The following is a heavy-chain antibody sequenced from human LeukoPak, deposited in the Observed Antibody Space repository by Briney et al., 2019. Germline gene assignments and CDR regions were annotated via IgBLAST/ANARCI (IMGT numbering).Heavy chain of an antibody. V-gene: IGHV3-23*01. CDR2: ISGGGGST. J-gene: IGHJ3*02. CDR3: AKQSAGAFDI. Sequence: GGSLRLSCAASGFTVSSNYMSWVRQAPGKGLEWVSTISGGGGSTYYADSVKGRFTISRDNSKNTLDLQMNSLRADDTAVYYCAKQSAGAFDIWGQGTMVTVSS. CDR1: GFTVSSNY.